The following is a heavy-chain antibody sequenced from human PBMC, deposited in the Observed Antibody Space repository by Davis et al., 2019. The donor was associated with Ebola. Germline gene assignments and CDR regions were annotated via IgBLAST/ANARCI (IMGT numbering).Heavy chain of an antibody. CDR1: GYTFTSYD. J-gene: IGHJ4*02. CDR3: ARDRDYYDTSTTYFDY. Sequence: ASVKVSCKASGYTFTSYDINWVRQATGQGLEWMGWMNPNSGNTGYAQKFQGRVTMTRDTSTSTVYMELSSLRSEDTAVYYCARDRDYYDTSTTYFDYWGQGTLVTVSS. D-gene: IGHD3-22*01. V-gene: IGHV1-8*01. CDR2: MNPNSGNT.